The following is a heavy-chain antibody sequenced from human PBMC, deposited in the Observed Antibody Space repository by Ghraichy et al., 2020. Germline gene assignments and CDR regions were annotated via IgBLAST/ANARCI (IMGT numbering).Heavy chain of an antibody. CDR1: GGSISSSSYY. CDR2: IYYSGST. D-gene: IGHD3-9*01. J-gene: IGHJ3*02. V-gene: IGHV4-39*01. CDR3: ARRDFDWLLDAFDI. Sequence: SETLSLTCTVSGGSISSSSYYWGWIRQPPGKGLEWIGSIYYSGSTYYNPSLKSRVTISVDTSKNQFSLKLSSVTAADTAVYYCARRDFDWLLDAFDIWGQGTMVTVSS.